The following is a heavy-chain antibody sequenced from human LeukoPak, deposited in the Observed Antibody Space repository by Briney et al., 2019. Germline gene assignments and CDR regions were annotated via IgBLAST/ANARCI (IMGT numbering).Heavy chain of an antibody. Sequence: GASVKVSCKASGGTFSSYAISWVRQAPGQGLEWMGGIIPIFGTANYAQKSQGRVTITADESTSTAYMELSSLRSEDTAVYYCARDRTTVVTPYFSDAFDIWGQGTMVTVSS. CDR2: IIPIFGTA. CDR3: ARDRTTVVTPYFSDAFDI. D-gene: IGHD4-23*01. J-gene: IGHJ3*02. CDR1: GGTFSSYA. V-gene: IGHV1-69*01.